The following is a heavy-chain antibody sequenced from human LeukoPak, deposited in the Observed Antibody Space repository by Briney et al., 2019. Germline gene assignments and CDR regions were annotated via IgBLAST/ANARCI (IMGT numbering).Heavy chain of an antibody. CDR1: GGSFSGYY. V-gene: IGHV4-34*01. CDR3: ARGDYMTMVRGAPRYYYGMDV. J-gene: IGHJ6*02. D-gene: IGHD3-10*01. Sequence: SETLSLTCAVYGGSFSGYYWSWIRQPPGKGLEWIGEINHSGSTNYNPSLRSRVTISVDTSKNQFSLKLSSVTAADTAVYYCARGDYMTMVRGAPRYYYGMDVWGHGTTVTVSS. CDR2: INHSGST.